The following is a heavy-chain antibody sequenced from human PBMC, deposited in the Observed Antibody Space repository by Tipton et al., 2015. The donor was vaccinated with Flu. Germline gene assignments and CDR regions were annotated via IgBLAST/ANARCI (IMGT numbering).Heavy chain of an antibody. J-gene: IGHJ3*02. D-gene: IGHD3-22*01. Sequence: SLRLSCAASGFTFSDYYMSWIRQAPGKGLEWVSYISSSGSTIYYADSVKGRFTISRDNAKNSLYLQMNSLRAEDTAVYYCARAYYYYDSSGYYSTSYAFDIWGQGTTVTVSS. CDR3: ARAYYYYDSSGYYSTSYAFDI. V-gene: IGHV3-11*01. CDR2: ISSSGSTI. CDR1: GFTFSDYY.